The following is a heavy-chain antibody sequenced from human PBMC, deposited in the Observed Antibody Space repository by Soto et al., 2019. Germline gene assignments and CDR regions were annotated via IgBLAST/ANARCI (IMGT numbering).Heavy chain of an antibody. CDR3: ARDRRDGYNFDY. J-gene: IGHJ4*02. V-gene: IGHV3-21*01. D-gene: IGHD5-12*01. CDR1: GFTFSSYA. CDR2: ISGSNSYI. Sequence: PGGSLRLSCAASGFTFSSYAMSWVRQAPGKGLEWVSAISGSNSYIYYADSVKGRFTISRDNAKNSLYLQMNSLRAEDTAVYYCARDRRDGYNFDYWGQGTLVTVSS.